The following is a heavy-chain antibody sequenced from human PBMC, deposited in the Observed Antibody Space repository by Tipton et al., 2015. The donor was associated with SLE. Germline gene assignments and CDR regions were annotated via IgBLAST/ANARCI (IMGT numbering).Heavy chain of an antibody. CDR1: GGSLSNYY. CDR2: IYDTGSP. CDR3: ARAKLAFFRRYFDL. J-gene: IGHJ2*01. Sequence: TLSLTCTVSGGSLSNYYWSWLRQPPGRELEWIGYIYDTGSPNYNPSLKSRVSISVDTSKNQFSLHLTSVTAADTAVYYCARAKLAFFRRYFDLWGRGTLVTVSS. D-gene: IGHD2/OR15-2a*01. V-gene: IGHV4-59*01.